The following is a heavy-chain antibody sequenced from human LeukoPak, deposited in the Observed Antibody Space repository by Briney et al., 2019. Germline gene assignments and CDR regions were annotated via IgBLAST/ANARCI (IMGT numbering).Heavy chain of an antibody. J-gene: IGHJ4*02. D-gene: IGHD2-15*01. Sequence: ASVKASCKASGYTFTSYDINWVRQATGQGLEWMGWMNPNSGNTGYAQKFQGRVTMTRNTSISTAYMELSSLRSEDTAVYYCARIIDCSGGSCYSYWGQGTLVTVSS. CDR1: GYTFTSYD. CDR2: MNPNSGNT. CDR3: ARIIDCSGGSCYSY. V-gene: IGHV1-8*01.